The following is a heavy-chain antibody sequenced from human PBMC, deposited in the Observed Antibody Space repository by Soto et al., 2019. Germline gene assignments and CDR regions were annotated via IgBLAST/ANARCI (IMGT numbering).Heavy chain of an antibody. V-gene: IGHV4-31*03. CDR2: IYYSGST. D-gene: IGHD2-2*01. CDR1: GGSISSVGYY. Sequence: TLSLTCTVSGGSISSVGYYWSWIRQHPGKGLEWIGYIYYSGSTYYNPSLKSRVTISVDTSKNQFSLKLSSVTAADTAVYYCARDGGFVVVPAEGYGMDVWGQGTTVTVSS. CDR3: ARDGGFVVVPAEGYGMDV. J-gene: IGHJ6*02.